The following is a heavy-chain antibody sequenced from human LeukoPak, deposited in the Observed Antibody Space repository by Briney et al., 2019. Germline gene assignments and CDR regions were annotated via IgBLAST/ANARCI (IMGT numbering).Heavy chain of an antibody. Sequence: QPGGSLRLSCAASGFTFSSYGMHWVRQAPGKGLEWVAVIWYDGSNKYYADSVKGRFTISRDDSKNTLYLQMNSLRVEDAALYFCARDLHNSNYAAFDMWGQGTRVTVSS. J-gene: IGHJ3*02. CDR3: ARDLHNSNYAAFDM. D-gene: IGHD1-7*01. V-gene: IGHV3-33*01. CDR1: GFTFSSYG. CDR2: IWYDGSNK.